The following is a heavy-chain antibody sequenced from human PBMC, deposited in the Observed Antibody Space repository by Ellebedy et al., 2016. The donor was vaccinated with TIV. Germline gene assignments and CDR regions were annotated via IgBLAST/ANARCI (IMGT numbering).Heavy chain of an antibody. Sequence: MPSETLSLTCAVYGGSFSAYCWTWIRQPPGKGLEWIGEVCHSGATSYIPSLKGRIAISIDTSKNQFSLHLNSMSAADTAVYYCARVDGRWFSPLLRNAFDMWGQGTRVTVSS. V-gene: IGHV4-34*01. CDR1: GGSFSAYC. J-gene: IGHJ3*02. D-gene: IGHD2-15*01. CDR2: VCHSGAT. CDR3: ARVDGRWFSPLLRNAFDM.